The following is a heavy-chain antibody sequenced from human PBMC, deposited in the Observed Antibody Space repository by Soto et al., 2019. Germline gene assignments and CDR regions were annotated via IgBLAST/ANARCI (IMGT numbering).Heavy chain of an antibody. D-gene: IGHD3-9*01. Sequence: GGSLRLSCAASGFTFSSYAMHWVRQAPGKGLEWVAVISYDGSSKYYADSVKGRFTISRDNSKNTLYLQMNSLRAEDTAVYYCARGILTGYIDYWGQGTLVTVSS. CDR2: ISYDGSSK. J-gene: IGHJ4*02. CDR1: GFTFSSYA. CDR3: ARGILTGYIDY. V-gene: IGHV3-30-3*01.